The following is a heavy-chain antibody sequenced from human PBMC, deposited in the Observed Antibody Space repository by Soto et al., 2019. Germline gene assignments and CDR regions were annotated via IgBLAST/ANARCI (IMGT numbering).Heavy chain of an antibody. J-gene: IGHJ4*02. CDR2: TYYRSKWYN. V-gene: IGHV6-1*01. CDR1: GDSVSSNSAA. D-gene: IGHD6-13*01. Sequence: SQTLSLTCAISGDSVSSNSAAWNLIRQSPSRGLEWLGRTYYRSKWYNDYAVSVKSRITINPDTSKNQFSLQLNSVTPEDTAVYYCARVLGIAAAGQFDYWGQGTLVTVYS. CDR3: ARVLGIAAAGQFDY.